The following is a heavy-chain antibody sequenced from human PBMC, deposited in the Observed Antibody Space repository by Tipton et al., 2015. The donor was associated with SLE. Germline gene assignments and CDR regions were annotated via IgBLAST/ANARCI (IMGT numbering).Heavy chain of an antibody. V-gene: IGHV4-59*01. CDR1: GGSSSSYY. J-gene: IGHJ5*02. CDR2: IYYSGNT. Sequence: GLVKPSETLSLTYTVSGGSSSSYYWSWIRQPPGKGLEWIGYIYYSGNTNYNPSLKSRATITVDTSKNQFSLKLKSVTAADTAVYYCASREAAGRGAGFDPWGQGTLVTVSS. D-gene: IGHD6-13*01. CDR3: ASREAAGRGAGFDP.